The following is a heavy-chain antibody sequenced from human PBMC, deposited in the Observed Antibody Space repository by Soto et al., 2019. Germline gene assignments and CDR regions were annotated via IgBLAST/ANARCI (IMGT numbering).Heavy chain of an antibody. V-gene: IGHV1-18*01. CDR1: GYTFTSNA. CDR3: TRGGGSNYYGLDV. Sequence: ASVKVSCKASGYTFTSNAFTWVRQAPGQGLEWMGWISANNGDTNYAQKFQGRATLTTDTSTSTAYMELRSLTSDDTAVYYCTRGGGSNYYGLDVWGQGTTVTVSS. CDR2: ISANNGDT. D-gene: IGHD3-10*01. J-gene: IGHJ6*02.